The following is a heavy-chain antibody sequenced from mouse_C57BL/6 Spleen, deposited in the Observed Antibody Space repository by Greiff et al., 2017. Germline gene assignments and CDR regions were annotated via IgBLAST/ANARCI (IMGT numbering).Heavy chain of an antibody. J-gene: IGHJ3*01. CDR1: GFSLTSYG. CDR2: IWSGGST. Sequence: VMLVESGPGLVQPSQSLSITCTVSGFSLTSYGVHWVRQSPGKGLEWLGVIWSGGSTDYNAAFISRLSISKDNSKSQVFFKMNSLQADDTAIYYCARWDDYDPAWFAYWGQGTLVTVSA. V-gene: IGHV2-2*01. CDR3: ARWDDYDPAWFAY. D-gene: IGHD2-4*01.